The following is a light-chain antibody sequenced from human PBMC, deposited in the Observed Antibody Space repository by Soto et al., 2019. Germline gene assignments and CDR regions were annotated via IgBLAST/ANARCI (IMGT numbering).Light chain of an antibody. Sequence: QSALTQPPSASGSPGQSVTISCTGTKNDVGFYDFVSWYQHHPGKAPRLIIYEVVQRPSGVPDRFSGSKSGNTASLTVSGLQDAHEADYFRKSYDGSNTYVFGSGTKVTV. J-gene: IGLJ1*01. CDR1: KNDVGFYDF. CDR3: KSYDGSNTYV. V-gene: IGLV2-8*01. CDR2: EVV.